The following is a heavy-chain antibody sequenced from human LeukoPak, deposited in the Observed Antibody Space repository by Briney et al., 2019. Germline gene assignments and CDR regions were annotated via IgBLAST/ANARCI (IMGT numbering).Heavy chain of an antibody. V-gene: IGHV3-23*01. CDR3: AKGDYYDSSGYSYY. J-gene: IGHJ4*02. Sequence: GGSLRLSCAASGFTFSSYAMSWVRQAPGKGLEWVSAISGSGGSTYYADSVKGRFAISRDNSKNTLYLQMNSLRAEDTAVYYCAKGDYYDSSGYSYYWGQGTLVTVSS. D-gene: IGHD3-22*01. CDR1: GFTFSSYA. CDR2: ISGSGGST.